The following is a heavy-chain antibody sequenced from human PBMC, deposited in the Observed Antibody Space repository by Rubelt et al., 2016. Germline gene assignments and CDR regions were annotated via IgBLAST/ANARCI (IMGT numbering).Heavy chain of an antibody. V-gene: IGHV4-39*07. CDR1: GGSISSSSYY. D-gene: IGHD3-10*01. Sequence: QLQLQESGPGLVKPSETLSLTCTVSGGSISSSSYYWGWIRQPPGKGLEWIGEINHSGSTNYNPSLKSRVTISVDTSKNQFSLKLSSVTAADTAVYYCARDRRFGEKYGMDVWGQGTTVTVSS. CDR2: INHSGST. CDR3: ARDRRFGEKYGMDV. J-gene: IGHJ6*02.